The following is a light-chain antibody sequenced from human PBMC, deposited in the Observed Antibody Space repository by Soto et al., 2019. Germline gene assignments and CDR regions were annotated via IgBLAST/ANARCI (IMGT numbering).Light chain of an antibody. CDR1: SSDVGGYNY. J-gene: IGLJ1*01. V-gene: IGLV2-14*01. CDR3: SSYGSTSTRYV. Sequence: QSALTQPASVSGSPGQSITISCTGTSSDVGGYNYVSWYQQHPGKAPKLMIYEVSKRPSGVSNRFSGSKSGNTASLTISGHHADDDDDYFCSSYGSTSTRYVFGTGTKLTVL. CDR2: EVS.